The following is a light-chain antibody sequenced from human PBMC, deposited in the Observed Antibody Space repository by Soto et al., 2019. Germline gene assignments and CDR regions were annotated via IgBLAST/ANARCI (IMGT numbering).Light chain of an antibody. CDR1: SSNIGGNS. Sequence: QSLLTQPPSFSAAPGKKGTISCSGSSSNIGGNSVSWYQQLPGTAPKLLIYDDNKRPAGIPDRFSGSKSGTSATLSITGFQTGDEADYYCGSWDSSMSAYVFGTGTKVTVL. V-gene: IGLV1-51*01. J-gene: IGLJ1*01. CDR2: DDN. CDR3: GSWDSSMSAYV.